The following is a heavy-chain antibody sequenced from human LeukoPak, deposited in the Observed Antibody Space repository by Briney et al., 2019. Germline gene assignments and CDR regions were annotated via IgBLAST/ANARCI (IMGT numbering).Heavy chain of an antibody. Sequence: GESLKISCKGSGYSFTSYWIGWVRQMPGKGLEWMGIIYPGGSDTRYSPSFQGQVTISADKSISTAYLQWSSLKASDTAMYYCARGDIATSITPSYNWFDPWGQGTLVTVSS. J-gene: IGHJ5*02. D-gene: IGHD5-12*01. CDR3: ARGDIATSITPSYNWFDP. CDR2: IYPGGSDT. CDR1: GYSFTSYW. V-gene: IGHV5-51*01.